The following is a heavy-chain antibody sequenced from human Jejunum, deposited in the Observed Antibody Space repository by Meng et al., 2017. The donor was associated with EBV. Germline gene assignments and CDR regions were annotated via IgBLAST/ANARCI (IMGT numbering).Heavy chain of an antibody. D-gene: IGHD6-19*01. CDR1: GRSISTGGYS. Sequence: QLHLQESGSGLVKPSQTLSLTCAVSGRSISTGGYSWHWSRQSPGKGLEWIGYIYHSGSAYYNPSLKSRLTLSVDRSRDQFSLKLISVTAADTAVYYCARGNSGFDHWGQGTMVTVSA. J-gene: IGHJ5*02. V-gene: IGHV4-30-2*06. CDR3: ARGNSGFDH. CDR2: IYHSGSA.